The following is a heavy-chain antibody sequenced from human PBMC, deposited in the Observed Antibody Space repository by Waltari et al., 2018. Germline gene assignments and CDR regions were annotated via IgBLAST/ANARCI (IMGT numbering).Heavy chain of an antibody. D-gene: IGHD6-19*01. Sequence: QVQLQESGPGLVKPSETLSLTCTVSGGSISRYSWRWIRQPARKGLEWIGRSYTSGSTHYNPSLKSRVTMSVDTSKNQFSLKLSSVTAADTAVYYCAREGEQWLVPHYYGMDVWGQGTTVTVSS. J-gene: IGHJ6*02. CDR2: SYTSGST. CDR3: AREGEQWLVPHYYGMDV. CDR1: GGSISRYS. V-gene: IGHV4-4*07.